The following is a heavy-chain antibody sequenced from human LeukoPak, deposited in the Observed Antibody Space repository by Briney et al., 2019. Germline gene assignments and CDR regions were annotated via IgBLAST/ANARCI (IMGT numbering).Heavy chain of an antibody. D-gene: IGHD1-14*01. V-gene: IGHV4-59*08. J-gene: IGHJ2*01. CDR1: GGSFTSYF. Sequence: PSETLSLTCTVSGGSFTSYFWSWVRQPPGEGLEWIGYIYYSGSTNSNPSLNSRVTISVDTSKNQFSLKLSSVTAADTAVYYCARRGSGASLEYYFDLWGRGTLVTVSS. CDR3: ARRGSGASLEYYFDL. CDR2: IYYSGST.